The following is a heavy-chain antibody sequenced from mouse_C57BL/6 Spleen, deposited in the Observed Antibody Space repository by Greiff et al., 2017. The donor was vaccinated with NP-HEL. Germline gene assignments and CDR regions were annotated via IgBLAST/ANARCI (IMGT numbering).Heavy chain of an antibody. Sequence: QVQLQQSGAELVRPGSSVKLSCKASGYTFTSYWMHWVKQRPLQGLEWIGNIDPSDSETHYNQKFKDKATLTVDKSSSTAYMQLSSLTSEDSAVYYCARFGSRLDYWGQGTTLTVSS. D-gene: IGHD1-1*01. CDR3: ARFGSRLDY. CDR1: GYTFTSYW. CDR2: IDPSDSET. V-gene: IGHV1-52*01. J-gene: IGHJ2*01.